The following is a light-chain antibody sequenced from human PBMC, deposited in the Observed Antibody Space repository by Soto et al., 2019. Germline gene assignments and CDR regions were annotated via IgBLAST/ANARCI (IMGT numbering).Light chain of an antibody. CDR2: AAS. Sequence: DIQMTQSPSSLSASVGDRVTISCRASQTISSHLNWYQQKPGKAPNLLVYAASSLQSGVPSRFTGSGSGTDFTLTISSLQPEDFATYFCQQSYTTPITFDQGTRLEIK. V-gene: IGKV1-39*01. J-gene: IGKJ5*01. CDR3: QQSYTTPIT. CDR1: QTISSH.